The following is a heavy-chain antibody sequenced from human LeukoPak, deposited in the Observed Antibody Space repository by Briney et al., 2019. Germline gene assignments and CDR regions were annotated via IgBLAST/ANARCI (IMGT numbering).Heavy chain of an antibody. V-gene: IGHV3-30*04. CDR3: ARVSAHGSSTSCYYYYGMDV. CDR2: ISYEGSNK. J-gene: IGHJ6*04. CDR1: GFPFSSYA. Sequence: GGSLRPSCAASGFPFSSYAMHWVRQAPGKGLEWVAVISYEGSNKYYPDSVKGRLTISRDNSKNTLSLQINSLRAEDTAVYYCARVSAHGSSTSCYYYYGMDVWGKGTTVTVSA. D-gene: IGHD2-2*01.